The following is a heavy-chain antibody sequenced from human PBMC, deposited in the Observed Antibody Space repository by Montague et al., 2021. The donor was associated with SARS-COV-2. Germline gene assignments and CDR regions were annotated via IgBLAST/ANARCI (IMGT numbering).Heavy chain of an antibody. V-gene: IGHV3-23*01. CDR1: GFTLSSYA. D-gene: IGHD4-17*01. CDR3: AKAYMTTVTTLDFDY. CDR2: ISGSGGST. Sequence: SLRLSCAASGFTLSSYAMSWVRQAPGKGLEWVSAISGSGGSTYYADSVKGRFTISRDNSKNTLYLQMNSLRAEDTAVYYCAKAYMTTVTTLDFDYWGQGTLVTVSS. J-gene: IGHJ4*02.